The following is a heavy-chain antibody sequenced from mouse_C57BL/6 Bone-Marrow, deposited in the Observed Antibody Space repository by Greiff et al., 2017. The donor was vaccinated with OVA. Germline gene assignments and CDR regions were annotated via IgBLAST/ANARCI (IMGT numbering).Heavy chain of an antibody. CDR2: IRNKANGYTT. CDR1: GFTFTDYY. Sequence: EVNVVESGGGLVQPGGSLSLSCAASGFTFTDYYMSWVRQPPGKALEWLGFIRNKANGYTTEYSASVKGRLTISRDNSQSILYLQMNALRAEDSATYYCARYSTVVADYAMDYWGQGTSVTVSS. J-gene: IGHJ4*01. D-gene: IGHD1-1*01. V-gene: IGHV7-3*01. CDR3: ARYSTVVADYAMDY.